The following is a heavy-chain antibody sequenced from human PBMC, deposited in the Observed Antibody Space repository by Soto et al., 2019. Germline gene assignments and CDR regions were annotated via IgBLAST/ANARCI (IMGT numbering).Heavy chain of an antibody. CDR2: IIPLFGTA. CDR1: GGTFNNYV. V-gene: IGHV1-69*13. J-gene: IGHJ5*02. Sequence: SVKVSCKASGGTFNNYVITWARQAPGQGLEWMGGIIPLFGTANYAQRFQGRLAITADESTNTAYMELNTLKSEDTAVYYCATSSRSHCRGDTCYENWFDPWGQGTLVTVSS. D-gene: IGHD2-21*02. CDR3: ATSSRSHCRGDTCYENWFDP.